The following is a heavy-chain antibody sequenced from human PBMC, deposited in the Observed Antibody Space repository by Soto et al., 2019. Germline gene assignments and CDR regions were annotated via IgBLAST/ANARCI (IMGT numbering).Heavy chain of an antibody. CDR1: GGSFSGFS. J-gene: IGHJ2*01. CDR3: ARESHDILTGPPWVWYFDL. Sequence: QVQLQQWGAGPLRPLETLSLTCGVSGGSFSGFSWAWIRQPQGKGLEGFGEINDRGSINYNPSLKSRVSISVDTSKNHYSLNLRSVTAADTAVYYCARESHDILTGPPWVWYFDLWGRGTLVTVSS. D-gene: IGHD3-9*01. V-gene: IGHV4-34*01. CDR2: INDRGSI.